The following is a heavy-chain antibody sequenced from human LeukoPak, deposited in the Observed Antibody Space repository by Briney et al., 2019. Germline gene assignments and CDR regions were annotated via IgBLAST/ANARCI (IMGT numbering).Heavy chain of an antibody. D-gene: IGHD1-20*01. J-gene: IGHJ5*02. Sequence: GGSLRLSCAASGFTFSSYSMNWVRQAPGKGLEWVSYISSSSSTIYYADSVKGRFTISRDNSKNTLYLQMNSLRAEDTAVYYCAKGGAYNWNDGGWFDPWGQGTLVTVSS. CDR2: ISSSSSTI. CDR3: AKGGAYNWNDGGWFDP. CDR1: GFTFSSYS. V-gene: IGHV3-48*01.